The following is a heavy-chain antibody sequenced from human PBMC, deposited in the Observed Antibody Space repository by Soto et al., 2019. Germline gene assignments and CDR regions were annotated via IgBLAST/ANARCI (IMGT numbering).Heavy chain of an antibody. CDR2: ISAYNGNT. D-gene: IGHD6-13*01. CDR3: ARVVAAAGNPRFAY. Sequence: ASVKVSCKASGYTFTSYGISWVRQAPGQGLEWMGWISAYNGNTNYAQKLQGRVTMTTDTSTRTAYMELRSLRSDDTAVYYCARVVAAAGNPRFAYWGQGTLVTGSA. V-gene: IGHV1-18*01. J-gene: IGHJ4*02. CDR1: GYTFTSYG.